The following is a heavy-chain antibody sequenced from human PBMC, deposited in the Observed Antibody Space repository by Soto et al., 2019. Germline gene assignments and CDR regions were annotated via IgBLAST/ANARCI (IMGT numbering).Heavy chain of an antibody. Sequence: PSETQSLTCNVSGCTIRTSVSYWAWIRQPPGKGLEWLANIFYSGSTYYNPSLASRVTVSVDTSKNEFSLKLRSVTAADTAVYYCARQPTTGDTDLWFDPWGQGTLVTVSS. D-gene: IGHD2-21*01. V-gene: IGHV4-39*01. CDR2: IFYSGST. J-gene: IGHJ5*02. CDR1: GCTIRTSVSY. CDR3: ARQPTTGDTDLWFDP.